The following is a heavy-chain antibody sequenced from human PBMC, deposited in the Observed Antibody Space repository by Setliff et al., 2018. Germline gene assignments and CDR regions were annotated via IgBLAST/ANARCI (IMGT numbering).Heavy chain of an antibody. CDR1: GFTFNRFA. D-gene: IGHD5-18*01. CDR3: ARGTAMDH. Sequence: GGSLRLSCAASGFTFNRFAMSWVRQTPGKGLEWVSSINHSGGSTYYADSVKGRFTISRDNAKNSLYRQMNSLRAEDTAVYYCARGTAMDHWGQGTLVTVSS. V-gene: IGHV3-23*01. CDR2: INHSGGST. J-gene: IGHJ4*02.